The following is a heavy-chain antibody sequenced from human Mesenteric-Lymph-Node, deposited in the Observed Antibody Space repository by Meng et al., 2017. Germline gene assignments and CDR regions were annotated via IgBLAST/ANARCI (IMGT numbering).Heavy chain of an antibody. CDR1: GYTFTSYD. CDR3: ASRIPEQYRNGWLGAFDI. CDR2: IIAIFGTA. J-gene: IGHJ3*02. D-gene: IGHD5-18*01. Sequence: SVQVSCKASGYTFTSYDINWVRQAPGQGLEWMGGIIAIFGTANYAQKFQGRVRITADKSTSTAYLEPSSLRSEDTAVYYCASRIPEQYRNGWLGAFDIWGQGTMVTVS. V-gene: IGHV1-69*06.